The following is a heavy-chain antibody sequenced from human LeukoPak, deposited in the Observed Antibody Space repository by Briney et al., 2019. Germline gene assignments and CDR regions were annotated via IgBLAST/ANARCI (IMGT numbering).Heavy chain of an antibody. CDR2: ISGSGGST. Sequence: PGGSLRLSCAASGFTFSSYAMSWVRQAPGKGLEWVSAISGSGGSTFYADSVKGRFTISRDNSKNTLYLQMNSLRADDTAVYYCARDHRNAGVFDYWGQGTLVTVSS. CDR3: ARDHRNAGVFDY. J-gene: IGHJ4*02. V-gene: IGHV3-23*01. CDR1: GFTFSSYA. D-gene: IGHD2-2*01.